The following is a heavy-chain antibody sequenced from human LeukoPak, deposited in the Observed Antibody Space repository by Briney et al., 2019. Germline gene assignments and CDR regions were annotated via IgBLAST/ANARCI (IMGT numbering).Heavy chain of an antibody. V-gene: IGHV3-30*18. Sequence: PGGSLRLSCAASGFTFSSYDMQWVRQAPGKGLEWVAVISYDGSKKYYADSVKGRFTISRDNSKNTLYLQMNSLRAEDTAVYYCAKDRYGSGIGYFDYWGQGTLVTVSS. CDR3: AKDRYGSGIGYFDY. CDR2: ISYDGSKK. J-gene: IGHJ4*02. D-gene: IGHD3-10*01. CDR1: GFTFSSYD.